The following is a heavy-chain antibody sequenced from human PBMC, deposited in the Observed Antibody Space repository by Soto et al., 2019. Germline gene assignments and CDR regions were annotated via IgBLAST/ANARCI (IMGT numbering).Heavy chain of an antibody. V-gene: IGHV1-2*02. Sequence: ASVKVSCKASGYTFTGYYMHWVRQAPGQGLEGMGWINPNSGGTSDAQKCQGRVTMTRDTSISTDYNELTRLGSDETGGHYCARGDWNYLYSGMAVWGQGTKVTVSS. CDR2: INPNSGGT. D-gene: IGHD1-7*01. CDR3: ARGDWNYLYSGMAV. CDR1: GYTFTGYY. J-gene: IGHJ6*02.